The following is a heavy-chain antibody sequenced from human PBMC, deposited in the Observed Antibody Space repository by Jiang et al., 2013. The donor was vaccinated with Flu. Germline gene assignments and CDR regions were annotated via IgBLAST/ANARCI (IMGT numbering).Heavy chain of an antibody. V-gene: IGHV3-66*01. CDR3: ATLNVEPNRTGY. J-gene: IGHJ4*02. CDR2: IYSGGST. CDR1: GFTVSSNY. D-gene: IGHD1-14*01. Sequence: QLLESGGGLVQPGGSLRLSCAASGFTVSSNYMSWVRQAPGKGLEWVSVIYSGGSTYYADSVKGRFTISRDNSKNTLYLQMNSLRAEDTAVYYCATLNVEPNRTGYWGQGTLVTVSS.